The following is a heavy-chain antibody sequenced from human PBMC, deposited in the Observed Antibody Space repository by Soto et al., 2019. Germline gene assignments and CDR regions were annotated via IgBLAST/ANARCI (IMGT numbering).Heavy chain of an antibody. D-gene: IGHD2-21*02. Sequence: EVHLLESGGGLVQPGGSLRLSCAASGFTFSTYDMTWVRQAPGKGLEWVSTIGGGGDRTYYADSVKGRLTISRDNSKNTLYLQMNSLRAEDTAVYYCAKRYCGGDCYWGFDYWGQGTLVTVSS. V-gene: IGHV3-23*01. CDR2: IGGGGDRT. J-gene: IGHJ4*02. CDR3: AKRYCGGDCYWGFDY. CDR1: GFTFSTYD.